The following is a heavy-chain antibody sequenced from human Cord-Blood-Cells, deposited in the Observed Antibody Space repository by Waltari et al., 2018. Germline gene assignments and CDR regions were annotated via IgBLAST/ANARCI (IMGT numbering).Heavy chain of an antibody. V-gene: IGHV1-2*06. J-gene: IGHJ4*02. CDR3: ARGTIAAAGNFDY. D-gene: IGHD6-13*01. Sequence: QVQLVQSGAEVKKPGASVKVSCKASGYTFTGYYMHWVRQAPGQGLEWMGRINPNSGDTNYAQKFQGRVTMTRDTSISTAYMELSRLRSDDTAVYYCARGTIAAAGNFDYWGQGTLVTVSS. CDR1: GYTFTGYY. CDR2: INPNSGDT.